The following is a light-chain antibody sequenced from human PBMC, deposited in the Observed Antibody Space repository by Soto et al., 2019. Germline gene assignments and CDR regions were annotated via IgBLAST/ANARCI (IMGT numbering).Light chain of an antibody. CDR1: SSDVGSYDS. CDR3: SSYTSSSTLYV. J-gene: IGLJ1*01. Sequence: QSALIQPPSVSGSPGQSVTISCTGTSSDVGSYDSVSWYQQHPGTVPKPMIYNVNNRPSGVSNRFSGSKSGNAASLTISGLQAEDEADYYCSSYTSSSTLYVFGTGTKVTVL. V-gene: IGLV2-14*01. CDR2: NVN.